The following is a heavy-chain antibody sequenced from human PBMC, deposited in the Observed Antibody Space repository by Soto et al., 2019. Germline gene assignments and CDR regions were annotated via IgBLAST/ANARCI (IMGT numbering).Heavy chain of an antibody. J-gene: IGHJ4*02. Sequence: SETLSLTCTVSGGSISSRNWWSWLRQSPTKGLEWIGEIYQSGSTNYNPSLESRVTISVDKSKNQFSLELTSLTAADTAVYYCARDHCSGGSCYYRAFDYWGQGTLVIVSS. CDR3: ARDHCSGGSCYYRAFDY. D-gene: IGHD2-15*01. CDR2: IYQSGST. CDR1: GGSISSRNW. V-gene: IGHV4-4*02.